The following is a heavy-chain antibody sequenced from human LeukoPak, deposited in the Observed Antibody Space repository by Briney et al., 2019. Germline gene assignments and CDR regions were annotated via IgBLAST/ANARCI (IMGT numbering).Heavy chain of an antibody. D-gene: IGHD3-3*01. CDR2: ISWKSGSI. CDR1: GFTFDDYA. CDR3: AKDIGIFGPQDYYGMDV. Sequence: PGRSLRLSCAASGFTFDDYAMHWVRHAPGKGLEWVSGISWKSGSIGYADSVKGRFTISRDNAKNSLYLQMNSLRAEDTALYYCAKDIGIFGPQDYYGMDVWGQGTTVTVSS. V-gene: IGHV3-9*01. J-gene: IGHJ6*02.